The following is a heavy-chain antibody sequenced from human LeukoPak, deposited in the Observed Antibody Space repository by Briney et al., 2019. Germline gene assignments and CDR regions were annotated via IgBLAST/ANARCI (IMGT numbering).Heavy chain of an antibody. D-gene: IGHD3-22*01. CDR3: ARGPDYYEANY. Sequence: ASVKVSCKASGYTFTSYGISWVRQAPGQGLEWMGWISVYNGNTNYDQKIPGRVPMTTDTSTSTAYMELRSLRSDDTAVYYCARGPDYYEANYWGQGTLVTVSS. CDR2: ISVYNGNT. CDR1: GYTFTSYG. V-gene: IGHV1-18*01. J-gene: IGHJ4*02.